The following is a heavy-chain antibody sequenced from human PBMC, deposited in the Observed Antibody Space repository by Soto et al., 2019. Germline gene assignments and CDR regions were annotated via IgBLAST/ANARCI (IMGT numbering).Heavy chain of an antibody. CDR1: GFTFSSYW. CDR3: ARGYCSSTSCHPYTYYYYGMDV. CDR2: INSDGSST. Sequence: GGSLRLSCAASGFTFSSYWMHWVRQAPGKGLVWVSRINSDGSSTSYADSVKGRFTISRDNAKNTLYLQMNSLRAEDTAVYYCARGYCSSTSCHPYTYYYYGMDVWGQGTTVTVSS. D-gene: IGHD2-2*01. V-gene: IGHV3-74*01. J-gene: IGHJ6*02.